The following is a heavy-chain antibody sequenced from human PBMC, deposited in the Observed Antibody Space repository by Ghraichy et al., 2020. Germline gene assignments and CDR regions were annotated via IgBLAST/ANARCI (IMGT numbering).Heavy chain of an antibody. V-gene: IGHV3-23*01. Sequence: GGSLRLSCAASEFTFDGYPMTWVRQAPGKGLEWVSTLGADGRSTFYADSVKGRFTISRDKSKRTMYLQMNSLRADDTAVYYCAKEGGGRGEVAFDVWGQGTKVTGSS. J-gene: IGHJ3*01. CDR1: EFTFDGYP. D-gene: IGHD3-10*01. CDR2: LGADGRST. CDR3: AKEGGGRGEVAFDV.